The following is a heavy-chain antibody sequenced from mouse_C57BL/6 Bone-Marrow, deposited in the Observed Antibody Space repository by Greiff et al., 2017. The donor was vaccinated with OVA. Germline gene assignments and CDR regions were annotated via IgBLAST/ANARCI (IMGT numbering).Heavy chain of an antibody. CDR2: ISYDGSN. Sequence: ESGPGLVKPSQSLSLTCSVTGYSITSGYYWNWIRQFPGNKLEWMGYISYDGSNNYNPSLKNRISITRDTSKNQFFLKLNSVTTEDTATYYCARFVLAWFAYWGQGTLVTVSA. J-gene: IGHJ3*01. V-gene: IGHV3-6*01. CDR1: GYSITSGYY. CDR3: ARFVLAWFAY.